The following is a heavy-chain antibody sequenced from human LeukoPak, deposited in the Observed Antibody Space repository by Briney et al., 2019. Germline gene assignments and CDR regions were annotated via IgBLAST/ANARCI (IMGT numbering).Heavy chain of an antibody. CDR2: ITGSGGNS. Sequence: GGSLRLSCAASGFIFSTYGMSWVRQAPGKGLEWVSLITGSGGNSYYADSVKGRFTISRDNSKSTLYLQMNSLRADDTAVYYCAKDGQRVLYSSGFPYFDYWGRGTLVTVSS. J-gene: IGHJ4*02. CDR1: GFIFSTYG. V-gene: IGHV3-23*01. CDR3: AKDGQRVLYSSGFPYFDY. D-gene: IGHD6-19*01.